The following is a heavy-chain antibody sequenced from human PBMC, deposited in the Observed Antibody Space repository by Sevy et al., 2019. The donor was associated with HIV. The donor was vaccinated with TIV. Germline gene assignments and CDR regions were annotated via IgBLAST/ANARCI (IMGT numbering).Heavy chain of an antibody. CDR3: ARGWTQRITISRLDY. CDR1: GFTFSSYA. CDR2: ISYDGSNQ. D-gene: IGHD3-9*01. J-gene: IGHJ4*02. V-gene: IGHV3-30*04. Sequence: GGSLRLSCAASGFTFSSYAMHWVRQAPGKGLEWVAVISYDGSNQYYADSVKGRFTISRDNSKNTLYLQMNSLRAEDTAVYYCARGWTQRITISRLDYWGQGTLVIVSS.